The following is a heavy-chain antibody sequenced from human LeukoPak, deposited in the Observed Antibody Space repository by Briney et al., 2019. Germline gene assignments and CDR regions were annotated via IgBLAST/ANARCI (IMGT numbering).Heavy chain of an antibody. D-gene: IGHD7-27*01. CDR1: GFTFSSYW. CDR3: ARGGEGDDFDI. Sequence: GSLRLSCAASGFTFSSYWMHWVRQAPGKGLVWVSRINSDGSSTSYADSVKGRFTISRDNAKNSLYLQMNSLRAEDTAVYYCARGGEGDDFDIWGQGTMVTVSS. V-gene: IGHV3-74*01. CDR2: INSDGSST. J-gene: IGHJ3*02.